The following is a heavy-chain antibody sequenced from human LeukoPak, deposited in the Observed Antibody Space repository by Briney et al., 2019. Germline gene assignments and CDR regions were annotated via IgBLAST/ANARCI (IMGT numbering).Heavy chain of an antibody. CDR2: IRQDGSEK. CDR3: ARDLRGSGWYFDY. V-gene: IGHV3-7*03. J-gene: IGHJ4*02. D-gene: IGHD6-19*01. Sequence: PGGSLRLSCAASGFTFSSYWMSWVRQAPGKGLEWVANIRQDGSEKYYVDSVKGRFTISRDNAKNSLYLQMNSLRAEDTAVYYCARDLRGSGWYFDYWGQGTLVTVSS. CDR1: GFTFSSYW.